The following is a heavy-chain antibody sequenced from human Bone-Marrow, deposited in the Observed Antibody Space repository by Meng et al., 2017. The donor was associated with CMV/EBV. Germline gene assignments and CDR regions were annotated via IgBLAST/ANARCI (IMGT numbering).Heavy chain of an antibody. D-gene: IGHD3-16*01. Sequence: GESLKISCAASGFTFSNAWMSWVRQAPGKGLEWVGRIKSKTDGGTTDYAAPVKGRFTISRDDSKNTLYLQMSSLKTEDTAVYYCTTAWGYGMDVWGQGTTVTVSS. J-gene: IGHJ6*02. CDR2: IKSKTDGGTT. CDR1: GFTFSNAW. CDR3: TTAWGYGMDV. V-gene: IGHV3-15*01.